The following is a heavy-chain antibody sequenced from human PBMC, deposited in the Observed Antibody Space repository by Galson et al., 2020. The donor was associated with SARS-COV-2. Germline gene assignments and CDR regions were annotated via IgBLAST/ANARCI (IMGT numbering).Heavy chain of an antibody. J-gene: IGHJ4*02. Sequence: GESLKISCKASGYTFTGYYMHWVRQAPGQGLEWMGWINPNSGGTNYAQKFQGWVTMTRDTSISTAYMELSRLRSDDTAVYYCARLAYYYDSSGPNFDYWGQGTLVTVSS. CDR2: INPNSGGT. CDR3: ARLAYYYDSSGPNFDY. CDR1: GYTFTGYY. V-gene: IGHV1-2*04. D-gene: IGHD3-22*01.